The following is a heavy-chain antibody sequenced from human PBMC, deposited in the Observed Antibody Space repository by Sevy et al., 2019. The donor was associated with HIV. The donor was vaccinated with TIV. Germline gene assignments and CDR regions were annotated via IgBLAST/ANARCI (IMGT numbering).Heavy chain of an antibody. CDR3: ARGQNYYTSGTSNFDY. CDR1: GFTFSSYG. V-gene: IGHV3-33*01. D-gene: IGHD3-10*01. CDR2: AWYDGNYK. Sequence: GGSLRLSCAASGFTFSSYGMHWVRQAPGKGLEWVALAWYDGNYKYYADSVKGRFTISRDNSKDTLYLQMNSLRAEDTAFYYCARGQNYYTSGTSNFDYWGQGTLVTVSS. J-gene: IGHJ4*02.